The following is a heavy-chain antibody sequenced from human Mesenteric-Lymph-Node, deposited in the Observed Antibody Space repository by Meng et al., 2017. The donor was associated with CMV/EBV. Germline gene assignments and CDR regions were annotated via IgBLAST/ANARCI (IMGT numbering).Heavy chain of an antibody. J-gene: IGHJ4*02. CDR2: IYRSGIT. D-gene: IGHD6-13*01. Sequence: TGGGSGGSISSSNWWSWVRQSPGKGLEWIGEIYRSGITNYNPSLKSRVTISLDKSKNQFSLNLNSVTAADTAVYFCARKFESAGTFDYWGQGTLVTVSS. CDR3: ARKFESAGTFDY. CDR1: GGSISSSNW. V-gene: IGHV4-4*01.